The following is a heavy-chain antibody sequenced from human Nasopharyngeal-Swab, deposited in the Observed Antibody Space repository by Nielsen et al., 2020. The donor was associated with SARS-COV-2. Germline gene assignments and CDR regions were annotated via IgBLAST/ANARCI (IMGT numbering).Heavy chain of an antibody. Sequence: SVKVSCKASGGTFSSYAISWVRQAPGQGLEWMGGIIPIFGTANYAQKFQGRVTITADESTSTAYMELSSLRSEDTAVYYCARSRIVYARLGFWFDPWGQGTLVTVSS. D-gene: IGHD2-8*01. J-gene: IGHJ5*02. CDR1: GGTFSSYA. V-gene: IGHV1-69*13. CDR2: IIPIFGTA. CDR3: ARSRIVYARLGFWFDP.